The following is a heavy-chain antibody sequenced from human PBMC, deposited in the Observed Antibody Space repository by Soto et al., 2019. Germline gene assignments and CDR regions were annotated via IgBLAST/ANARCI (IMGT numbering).Heavy chain of an antibody. D-gene: IGHD5-12*01. CDR1: GYTFTSYA. V-gene: IGHV1-3*01. J-gene: IGHJ4*02. Sequence: QVQLVQSGAEVKKPGASVKVSCKASGYTFTSYAMLWVRQAPGQRLEWMGWINAGNGNTKYSQKFQGRVTITRDTAASTAYMERSSMTSEESAVPYCATAQNLARATPWGQGTLVNVSS. CDR2: INAGNGNT. CDR3: ATAQNLARATP.